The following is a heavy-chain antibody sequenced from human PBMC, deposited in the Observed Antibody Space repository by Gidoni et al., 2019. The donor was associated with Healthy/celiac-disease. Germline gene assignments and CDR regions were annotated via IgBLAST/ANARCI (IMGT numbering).Heavy chain of an antibody. CDR1: GGSIRSSSYS. CDR2: IYYSGST. Sequence: QLQLQESGPGLVKPSETLSLTCTVSGGSIRSSSYSWGWIRQPPGKGLEWIGSIYYSGSTYYNPSLKSRVTISVDTSKNQFSLKLSSGTAADTAVYYCASPTPSRLDAFDIWGQGTMVTVSS. J-gene: IGHJ3*02. D-gene: IGHD3-22*01. V-gene: IGHV4-39*01. CDR3: ASPTPSRLDAFDI.